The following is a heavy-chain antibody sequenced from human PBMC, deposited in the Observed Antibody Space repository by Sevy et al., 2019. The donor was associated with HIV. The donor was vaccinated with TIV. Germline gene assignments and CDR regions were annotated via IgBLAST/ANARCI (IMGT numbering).Heavy chain of an antibody. CDR2: INHSGST. CDR1: GGSFSGYY. J-gene: IGHJ6*02. CDR3: ARLVGAIYYYYYGMDV. D-gene: IGHD1-26*01. V-gene: IGHV4-34*01. Sequence: SETLSLTCAVYGGSFSGYYWSWIRQPPGKGLEWFGEINHSGSTNYNPSLKSRVTISVDTSKNQFSLKLSSVTAADTAVYCCARLVGAIYYYYYGMDVWGQGTTVTVSS.